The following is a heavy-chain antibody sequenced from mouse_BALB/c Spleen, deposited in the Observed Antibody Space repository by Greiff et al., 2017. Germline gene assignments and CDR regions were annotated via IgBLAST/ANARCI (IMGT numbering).Heavy chain of an antibody. Sequence: QVTLKVCGPGILQPSQTLSLTCSFSGFSLSTYGIGVGWIRQPSGKGLEWLAHIWWNDNKYYNTALKSRLTISKDTSNNQVFLKIASVDTADTATYYCARIATMITTFDYWGQGTTLTVSS. CDR1: GFSLSTYGIG. CDR3: ARIATMITTFDY. J-gene: IGHJ2*01. D-gene: IGHD2-4*01. CDR2: IWWNDNK. V-gene: IGHV8-11*01.